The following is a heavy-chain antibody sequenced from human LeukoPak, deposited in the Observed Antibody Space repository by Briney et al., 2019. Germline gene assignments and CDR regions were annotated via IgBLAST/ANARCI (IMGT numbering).Heavy chain of an antibody. V-gene: IGHV3-23*01. CDR3: PKGPFNEYGAKRPFEY. CDR1: GFTFSNSG. D-gene: IGHD4-23*01. J-gene: IGHJ4*02. CDR2: ISGSGDNT. Sequence: GGSLRLSCEASGFTFSNSGMSWGRQAPGKVLEWVSAISGSGDNTYYADSVKGRFTISRDNSKNTPSLQMNSLRAEDTAIYYCPKGPFNEYGAKRPFEYWGQGTLVTVSS.